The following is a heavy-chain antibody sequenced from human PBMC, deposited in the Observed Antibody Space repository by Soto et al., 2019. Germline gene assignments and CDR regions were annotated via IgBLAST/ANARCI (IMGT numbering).Heavy chain of an antibody. CDR3: ARGGILDRYYFDY. J-gene: IGHJ4*02. CDR2: IYPGDSDT. V-gene: IGHV5-51*01. CDR1: GYSVDIDG. D-gene: IGHD3-16*01. Sequence: ECLERYSEVYGYSVDIDGSRMISQMNGKGLEWMGIIYPGDSDTRYSPSFQGQVTISADKSISTAYLQWSSLKASDTAMYYCARGGILDRYYFDYWGQGTLVTVSS.